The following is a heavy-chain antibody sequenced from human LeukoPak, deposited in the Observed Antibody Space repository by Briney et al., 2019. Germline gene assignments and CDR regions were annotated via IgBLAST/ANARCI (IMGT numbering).Heavy chain of an antibody. CDR3: AREGSGDRAFDY. J-gene: IGHJ4*02. CDR2: IIPIFGTA. CDR1: GGTFSSYA. D-gene: IGHD7-27*01. V-gene: IGHV1-69*06. Sequence: SVKVSCKASGGTFSSYAISWVRQAPGQGLEWMGGIIPIFGTANYAQKFQGRVTITADKSTSTAYMERSSLRSEDTAVYYCAREGSGDRAFDYWGQGTLVTVSS.